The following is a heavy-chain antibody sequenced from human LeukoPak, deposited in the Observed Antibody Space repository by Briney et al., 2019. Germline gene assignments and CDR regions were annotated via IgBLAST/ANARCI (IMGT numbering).Heavy chain of an antibody. CDR2: MNPNSGNT. V-gene: IGHV1-8*01. D-gene: IGHD2-2*01. Sequence: ASVKVSCKASGYTFTSYDINWVRQATGQGLEWMGWMNPNSGNTAYAQKFKGRVTMTRNTSISTAYMELSSLRSEDTAVYYCAISPIVVVPAAIIDAFDIWGQGTMVTVSS. CDR1: GYTFTSYD. J-gene: IGHJ3*02. CDR3: AISPIVVVPAAIIDAFDI.